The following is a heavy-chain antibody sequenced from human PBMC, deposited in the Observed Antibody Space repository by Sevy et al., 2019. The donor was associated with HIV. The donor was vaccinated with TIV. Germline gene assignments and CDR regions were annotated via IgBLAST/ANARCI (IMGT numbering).Heavy chain of an antibody. CDR3: ARNLDYYDTSAFYS. J-gene: IGHJ5*01. D-gene: IGHD3-22*01. CDR1: GFTFSYYD. V-gene: IGHV3-21*01. Sequence: GGSLRLSCAASGFTFSYYDMNWVRQAPGKGLEWVSSISSAGSYIKYGDSVKGRFTISRDNAKNSLYLQMNSLRAEDTADYFCARNLDYYDTSAFYSWGQGTPVTVSS. CDR2: ISSAGSYI.